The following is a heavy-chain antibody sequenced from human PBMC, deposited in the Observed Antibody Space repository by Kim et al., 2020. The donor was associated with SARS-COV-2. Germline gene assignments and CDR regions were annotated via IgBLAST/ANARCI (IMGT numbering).Heavy chain of an antibody. CDR1: GGSISSGDYY. CDR2: IYYSGST. CDR3: ARLNYYDSSGYAYYFDY. Sequence: SETLSLTCTVSGGSISSGDYYWSWIRQPPGKGLEWIGYIYYSGSTYYNPSLKSRVTISVDTSKNQFSLKLSSVTAADTAVYYCARLNYYDSSGYAYYFDYWGQGTLVTVSS. D-gene: IGHD3-22*01. V-gene: IGHV4-30-4*01. J-gene: IGHJ4*02.